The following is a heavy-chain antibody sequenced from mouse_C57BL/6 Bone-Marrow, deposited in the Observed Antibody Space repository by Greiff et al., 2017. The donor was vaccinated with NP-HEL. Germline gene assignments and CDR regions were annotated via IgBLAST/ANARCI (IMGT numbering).Heavy chain of an antibody. CDR3: AFSTTVVSYWYFDV. CDR1: GFSLTSYG. D-gene: IGHD1-1*01. J-gene: IGHJ3*01. Sequence: VQLQQSGPGLVQPSQSLSITCTVSGFSLTSYGVHWVRQSPGKGLEWLGVIWRGGSTDYNAAFMSCLSIPKDKSKSQVFFKMNSLQADDTAIYYCAFSTTVVSYWYFDVWGQGTLVTVSA. V-gene: IGHV2-5*01. CDR2: IWRGGST.